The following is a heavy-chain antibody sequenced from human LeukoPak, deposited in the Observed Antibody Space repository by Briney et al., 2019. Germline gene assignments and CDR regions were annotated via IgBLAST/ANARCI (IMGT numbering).Heavy chain of an antibody. Sequence: GVSLRLSCAASGFTFSSYAMNWVRQAPGKGLEWVSVISGTGGITYYADSVKGRFTISRDNSKNTLYLQMNSLRAEDTAIYYCAKRGFCTSTSCLHYFDYWGQGALVTVSS. CDR1: GFTFSSYA. J-gene: IGHJ4*02. D-gene: IGHD2-2*01. CDR3: AKRGFCTSTSCLHYFDY. CDR2: ISGTGGIT. V-gene: IGHV3-23*01.